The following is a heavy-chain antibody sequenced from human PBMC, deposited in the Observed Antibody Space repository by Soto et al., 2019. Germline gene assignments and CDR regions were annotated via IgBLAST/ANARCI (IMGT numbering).Heavy chain of an antibody. J-gene: IGHJ5*02. CDR1: GFTFSSYA. Sequence: EVQLVESGGGLVQPGGSLRLSCAASGFTFSSYAMHWVRQAPGKGLEYVSAISSNGGSTYYANSVKGRFTISRDNSKNTLYLQMGSLRAEDMAVYYCAREGIEGFDPWGQGTLVTVSS. CDR3: AREGIEGFDP. V-gene: IGHV3-64*01. CDR2: ISSNGGST.